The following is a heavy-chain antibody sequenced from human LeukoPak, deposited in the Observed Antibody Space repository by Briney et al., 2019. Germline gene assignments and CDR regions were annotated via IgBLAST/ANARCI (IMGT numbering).Heavy chain of an antibody. Sequence: GGSLRLSCAASGFTFSNYWMSWVRQAPGKGLVWVSRFNSDGSSRHYADSVKGRFTISRDNAKNTLHLQMTSLRAEDTAVYYCARGGPDSSDYSSLFDYWGRGILVTVSS. D-gene: IGHD3-22*01. V-gene: IGHV3-74*01. CDR3: ARGGPDSSDYSSLFDY. J-gene: IGHJ4*02. CDR1: GFTFSNYW. CDR2: FNSDGSSR.